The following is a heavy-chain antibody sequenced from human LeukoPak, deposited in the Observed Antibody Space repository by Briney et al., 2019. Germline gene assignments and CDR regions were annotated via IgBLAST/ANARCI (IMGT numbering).Heavy chain of an antibody. CDR3: ARGRVGYDSSGYYYYFDY. D-gene: IGHD3-22*01. V-gene: IGHV1-8*01. CDR1: GYTFTSYE. CDR2: MNPNSGNT. Sequence: ASVKVSCKASGYTFTSYEINWVRQATGQGLEWMGWMNPNSGNTGYAQKFQGRVSMTRNTSISTAYMELSSLRSEDTAVYYCARGRVGYDSSGYYYYFDYWGQGTLVTVSS. J-gene: IGHJ4*02.